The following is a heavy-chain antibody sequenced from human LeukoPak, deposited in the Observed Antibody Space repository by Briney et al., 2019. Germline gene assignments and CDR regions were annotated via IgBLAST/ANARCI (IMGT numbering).Heavy chain of an antibody. CDR1: EFSAGSNY. CDR3: ARGASGYHNT. CDR2: IYSGGST. V-gene: IGHV3-66*01. Sequence: GGSLRLSCAASEFSAGSNYMTWVRQAPGKGLEWVSLIYSGGSTYYADSVKGRFTISRDNSKNTLYLQMNSLRAEDTAVYYCARGASGYHNTGGQGTLVTVSS. J-gene: IGHJ4*02. D-gene: IGHD5-12*01.